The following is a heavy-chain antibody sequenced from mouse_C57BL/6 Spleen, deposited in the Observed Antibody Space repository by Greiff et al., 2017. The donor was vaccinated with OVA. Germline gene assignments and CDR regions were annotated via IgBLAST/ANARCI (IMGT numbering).Heavy chain of an antibody. Sequence: QVQLQQPGPELVKPGASVKISCKASGYAFSSSWMNWVKQRPGKGLGWIGRIYPGDGDTNYNGKFKGKATLTADKSSSPAYMQLSSLTSDDSAVYFCAREGSITPFAYWGQGTLVTVSA. J-gene: IGHJ3*01. V-gene: IGHV1-82*01. CDR3: AREGSITPFAY. D-gene: IGHD1-1*01. CDR2: IYPGDGDT. CDR1: GYAFSSSW.